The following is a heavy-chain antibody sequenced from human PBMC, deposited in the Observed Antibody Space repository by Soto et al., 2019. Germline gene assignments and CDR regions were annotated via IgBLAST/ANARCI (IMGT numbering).Heavy chain of an antibody. J-gene: IGHJ4*02. CDR1: VGSISSSNW. D-gene: IGHD3-10*01. CDR3: ARVIWFGELYYFDY. Sequence: QVQLQESGPGLVKHSGTLSLTCAVSVGSISSSNWWSWVRQPPGKGLEWIGEIYHSGSTNYNPYLKSRFTISVDRSENPFSLRLSSLTAADTAVYYCARVIWFGELYYFDYWGQGTLVPVSS. V-gene: IGHV4-4*02. CDR2: IYHSGST.